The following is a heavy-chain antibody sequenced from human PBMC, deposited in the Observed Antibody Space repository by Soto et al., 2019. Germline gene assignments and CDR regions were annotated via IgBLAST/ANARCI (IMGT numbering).Heavy chain of an antibody. CDR1: GYTFISYG. CDR3: ARDRPTSSIRARDYYYAMDV. Sequence: QVQLVQSGAEVKKPGASVKVSCKASGYTFISYGISWVRQAPGQGLEWMGWISSYNGNTNYAQKLQWRGTRTTDTATTTAYMELRSLRSDDTAVYYCARDRPTSSIRARDYYYAMDVWGQGTTVTVSS. J-gene: IGHJ6*02. CDR2: ISSYNGNT. V-gene: IGHV1-18*01. D-gene: IGHD6-6*01.